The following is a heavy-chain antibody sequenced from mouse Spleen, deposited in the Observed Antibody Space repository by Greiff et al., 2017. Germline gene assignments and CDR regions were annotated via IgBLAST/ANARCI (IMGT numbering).Heavy chain of an antibody. CDR1: GYTFTSYW. D-gene: IGHD2-1*01. CDR3: ARDGNYPYYAMDY. Sequence: QVQLKQPGAELVRPGSSVKLSCKASGYTFTSYWMHWVKQRPIQGLEWIGNIDPSDSETHYNQKFKDKATLTVDKSSSTAYMQLSSLTSEDSAVYYCARDGNYPYYAMDYWGQGTSVTVSS. J-gene: IGHJ4*01. CDR2: IDPSDSET. V-gene: IGHV1-52*01.